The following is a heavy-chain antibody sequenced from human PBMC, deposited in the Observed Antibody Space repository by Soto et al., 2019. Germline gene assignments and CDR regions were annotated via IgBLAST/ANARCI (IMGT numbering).Heavy chain of an antibody. Sequence: GGSLRLSCAASGVTFSSYAMHWVRQAPGKGLEWVAVISFDENKKYYADSVKGRVTISRDNSKSTLYLQMNSLRVEDTAVYHCAKDRGSGDYYYYGLDVWGQGTTVTVSS. CDR2: ISFDENKK. CDR1: GVTFSSYA. CDR3: AKDRGSGDYYYYGLDV. V-gene: IGHV3-30*18. D-gene: IGHD2-15*01. J-gene: IGHJ6*02.